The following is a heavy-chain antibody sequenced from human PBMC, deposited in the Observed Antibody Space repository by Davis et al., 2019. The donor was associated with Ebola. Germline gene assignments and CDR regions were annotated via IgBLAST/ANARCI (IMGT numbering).Heavy chain of an antibody. J-gene: IGHJ4*02. CDR1: GGSISTYY. Sequence: PGGSLRLSCAVSGGSISTYYWTWIRQPPGKGLEWIGYGYYSGSTNYNPSLKSRVTISVDTSKNQFSLKLSSVTAADTAVYYCAREATTLDYWGQGTLVTVSS. V-gene: IGHV4-59*01. D-gene: IGHD4-11*01. CDR2: GYYSGST. CDR3: AREATTLDY.